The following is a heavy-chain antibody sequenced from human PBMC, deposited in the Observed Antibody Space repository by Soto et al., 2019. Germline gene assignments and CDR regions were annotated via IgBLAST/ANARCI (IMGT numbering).Heavy chain of an antibody. CDR1: GDSIRSSY. CDR2: TYHSGTT. D-gene: IGHD3-16*01. CDR3: ARPITWGIQADY. J-gene: IGHJ4*02. Sequence: QMQLQESGPGLVKPSETLSLSCNVSGDSIRSSYWTWIRQSPGKGLEWIGHTYHSGTTTYNPSLQSRVSISIAASRTQFSLDLSTVTAADTALSLCARPITWGIQADYWGQGILVAVSS. V-gene: IGHV4-59*01.